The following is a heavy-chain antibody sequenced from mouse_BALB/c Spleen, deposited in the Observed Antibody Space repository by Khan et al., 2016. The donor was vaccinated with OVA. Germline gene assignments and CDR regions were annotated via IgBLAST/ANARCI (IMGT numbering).Heavy chain of an antibody. D-gene: IGHD2-4*01. CDR2: INYSGNT. CDR1: GYSITSEYA. J-gene: IGHJ3*01. V-gene: IGHV3-2*02. Sequence: EVQLVESGPGLVKPSQSLSLTCTVTGYSITSEYAWNWIRQFPGNKLEWMGYINYSGNTRFNPSPKSRTSITRDTSKNQFFLQLNSVTTEDTATYYGARKDYYDYDPFPYWGQGTLVTVSA. CDR3: ARKDYYDYDPFPY.